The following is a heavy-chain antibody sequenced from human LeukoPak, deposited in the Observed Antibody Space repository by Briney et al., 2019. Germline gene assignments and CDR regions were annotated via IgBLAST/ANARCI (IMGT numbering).Heavy chain of an antibody. CDR1: GYSISSGYY. CDR2: IYHSGST. J-gene: IGHJ4*02. CDR3: ARGRSGYFDY. Sequence: SETLSLTCTVSGYSISSGYYWGWIRQPPGKGLEWTGSIYHSGSTYYNPSLKSRVTISVDTSKNQFSLKLSSVTAADTAVYYCARGRSGYFDYWGQGTLVTVSS. D-gene: IGHD2-15*01. V-gene: IGHV4-38-2*02.